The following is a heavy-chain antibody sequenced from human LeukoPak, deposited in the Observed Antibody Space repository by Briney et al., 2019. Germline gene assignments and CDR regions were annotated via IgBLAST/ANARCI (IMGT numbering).Heavy chain of an antibody. CDR2: INPNSSGT. Sequence: ASVKVSCKASGYTFTGYYMHWVRQAPGQGLEWMGWINPNSSGTNYAQKFQGRVTMTRDTSISTAYMELSRLRSDDTAVYYCARTLFIAAVSSCFDYWGQGTLVTVSS. V-gene: IGHV1-2*02. CDR1: GYTFTGYY. CDR3: ARTLFIAAVSSCFDY. D-gene: IGHD6-13*01. J-gene: IGHJ4*02.